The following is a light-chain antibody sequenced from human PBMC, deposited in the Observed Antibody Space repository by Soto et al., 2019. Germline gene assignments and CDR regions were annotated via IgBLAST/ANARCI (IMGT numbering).Light chain of an antibody. J-gene: IGKJ4*01. CDR1: QSVSSSH. CDR2: GTS. CDR3: QQYGSSPT. V-gene: IGKV3-20*01. Sequence: VLTQSPGTLSLSPGERATLSCRASQSVSSSHLAWYQQKPGQAPRLLIYGTSSRATGIPDRFSGGGAGTGFTLTISRLEPEDSAVYYCQQYGSSPTFGGGTKVDIK.